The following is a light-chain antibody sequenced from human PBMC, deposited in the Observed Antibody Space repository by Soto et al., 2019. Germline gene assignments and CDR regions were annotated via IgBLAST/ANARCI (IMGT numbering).Light chain of an antibody. CDR3: LLYYNAARV. CDR2: DTS. CDR1: TGAVTSNHH. V-gene: IGLV7-46*01. J-gene: IGLJ2*01. Sequence: HAVVTQEPSLTVSPGGTVTLTCGSSTGAVTSNHHPYWFQQKAGQAPRTLIYDTSNKHSWTPARFSGSLLGDKAALTLSGAQPEDEAQYYCLLYYNAARVFGGGTKLTVL.